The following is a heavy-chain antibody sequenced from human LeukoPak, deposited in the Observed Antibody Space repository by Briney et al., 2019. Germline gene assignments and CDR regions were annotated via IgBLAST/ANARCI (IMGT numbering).Heavy chain of an antibody. CDR2: ISYGGSNK. CDR1: GFTFSSYA. CDR3: ARGCPTYYYDSSYPRAQVDY. D-gene: IGHD3-22*01. Sequence: GGSLRLSCAASGFTFSSYAMHWVREAPGKGLEGGAVISYGGSNKYYADSVKGRFTISRDNSKNTLYLQMNSLRAEDTAVYYCARGCPTYYYDSSYPRAQVDYWGQGTLVTVSS. J-gene: IGHJ4*02. V-gene: IGHV3-30-3*01.